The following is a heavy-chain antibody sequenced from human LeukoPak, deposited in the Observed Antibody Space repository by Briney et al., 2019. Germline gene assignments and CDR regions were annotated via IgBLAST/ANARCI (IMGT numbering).Heavy chain of an antibody. CDR3: ARGTDYYGSGSALDAFDI. D-gene: IGHD3-10*01. J-gene: IGHJ3*02. V-gene: IGHV3-13*04. Sequence: SGGSLRLSCAASGFTFSSYDMHWVRHATGKGLEWVSAIGTAGDTYYPGSVKGRFTISRENAKNSLYLQMNSLRAGDTAVYYCARGTDYYGSGSALDAFDIWGQGTMVTVSS. CDR2: IGTAGDT. CDR1: GFTFSSYD.